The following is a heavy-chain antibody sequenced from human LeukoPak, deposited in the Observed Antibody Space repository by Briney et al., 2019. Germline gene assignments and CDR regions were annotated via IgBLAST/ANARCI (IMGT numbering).Heavy chain of an antibody. D-gene: IGHD6-19*01. Sequence: SETLSLTCAVYGGSFSGYYWSWIRQPPGKGLEWIGEINHSGSTNYNPSLKSRVTISVDTSKNQFSLKLSSVTAADTAVYYCARLDSSGWYDYWGQGTLVTVSS. J-gene: IGHJ4*02. V-gene: IGHV4-34*01. CDR2: INHSGST. CDR1: GGSFSGYY. CDR3: ARLDSSGWYDY.